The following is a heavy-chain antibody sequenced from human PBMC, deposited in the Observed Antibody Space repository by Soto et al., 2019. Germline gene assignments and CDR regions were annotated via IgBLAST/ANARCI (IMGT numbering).Heavy chain of an antibody. J-gene: IGHJ6*03. Sequence: GGSLRLSCAASGFTFSSYAMSWVRQAPGKGLEWVSAISGSGGSTYYADSVKGRFTISRDNSKNTLYLQMNSLRAEDTAVYYCAKDYDFWSGYLAYYYMDVWGKGPTVTVSS. CDR1: GFTFSSYA. CDR3: AKDYDFWSGYLAYYYMDV. V-gene: IGHV3-23*01. CDR2: ISGSGGST. D-gene: IGHD3-3*01.